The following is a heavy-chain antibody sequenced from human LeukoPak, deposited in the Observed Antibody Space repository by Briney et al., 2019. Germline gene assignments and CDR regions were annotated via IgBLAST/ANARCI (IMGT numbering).Heavy chain of an antibody. CDR3: ARLRSDAFDM. V-gene: IGHV4-59*04. CDR1: GASISSSY. Sequence: SETLSLTCTVSGASISSSYWSWIRQPPGMGLEWIGNIYYSGSTYYNPSLKSRVTISVDTSKNQFSLKLTSVTAADTAVYHCARLRSDAFDMWGQGTMVTVSS. D-gene: IGHD2-15*01. CDR2: IYYSGST. J-gene: IGHJ3*02.